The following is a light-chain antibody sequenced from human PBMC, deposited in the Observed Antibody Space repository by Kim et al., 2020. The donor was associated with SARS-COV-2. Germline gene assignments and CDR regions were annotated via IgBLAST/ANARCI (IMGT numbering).Light chain of an antibody. V-gene: IGKV4-1*01. CDR3: QQYYSART. CDR1: QSLLYSSNNKNY. CDR2: WAS. J-gene: IGKJ1*01. Sequence: DIVMTQSPDSLAVSLGERATINCKSSQSLLYSSNNKNYLAWYQQKPGQPPKLLIYWASTRESGVPDRFSGSGSGTDFTLTISSLQAEDVAVYYCQQYYSARTFGQGTKVDIK.